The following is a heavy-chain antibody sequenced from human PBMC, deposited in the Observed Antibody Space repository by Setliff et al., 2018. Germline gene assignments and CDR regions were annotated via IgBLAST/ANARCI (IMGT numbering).Heavy chain of an antibody. J-gene: IGHJ4*02. Sequence: GASVKVSCKTSGYTLITYAFHWVRQAPRQRLEWMGWINAANGNTRYSQKFQGRVTMTRDTSTSTVYMELSSLRSEDTAVYFCVSLRGDGYNYFDYWGQGTLVTVSS. V-gene: IGHV1-3*01. CDR1: GYTLITYA. CDR2: INAANGNT. D-gene: IGHD5-12*01. CDR3: VSLRGDGYNYFDY.